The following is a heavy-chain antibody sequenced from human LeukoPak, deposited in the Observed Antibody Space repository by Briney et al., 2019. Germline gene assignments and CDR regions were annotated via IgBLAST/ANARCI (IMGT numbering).Heavy chain of an antibody. D-gene: IGHD2-15*01. J-gene: IGHJ4*02. Sequence: GGSLRLSCAASGFTFSSYSMNWVRQAPGKGLEWVSYISSVISLNDYADSVKGRFTISRDNAKNSVYLQMDSLRDEDTAIYYCARKRLDCSGGSCYGDLDYWGQGTLVTVSS. CDR1: GFTFSSYS. CDR2: ISSVISLN. V-gene: IGHV3-48*02. CDR3: ARKRLDCSGGSCYGDLDY.